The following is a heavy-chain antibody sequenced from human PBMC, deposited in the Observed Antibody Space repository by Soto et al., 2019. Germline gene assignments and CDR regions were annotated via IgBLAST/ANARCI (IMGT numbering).Heavy chain of an antibody. J-gene: IGHJ6*02. Sequence: PGGSLRLSCAASGFTFDDYAMHWVRLAPGKGLEWVSGISWNSGDIYYADSVKGRSTISRDNAKNSLYLQMNSLRPDDTAMYYCAKDAIHVLLGYTYGAGGMDVWGQGTTVTVSS. CDR1: GFTFDDYA. CDR2: ISWNSGDI. CDR3: AKDAIHVLLGYTYGAGGMDV. V-gene: IGHV3-9*01. D-gene: IGHD5-18*01.